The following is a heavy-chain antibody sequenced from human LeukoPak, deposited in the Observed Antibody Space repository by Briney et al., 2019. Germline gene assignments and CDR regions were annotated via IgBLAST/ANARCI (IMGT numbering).Heavy chain of an antibody. V-gene: IGHV3-30*18. D-gene: IGHD6-19*01. CDR2: ISYDGSNK. CDR1: GFTFSSYG. J-gene: IGHJ6*02. Sequence: PGRSLRLSCAASGFTFSSYGMHWVRQAPGKGLELVAVISYDGSNKYYADSVKGRFTISRDNSKNTLYLQMNSLRAEDTAVYYCAKDSGRSSGWSYYYGMDVWGQGTTVTVSS. CDR3: AKDSGRSSGWSYYYGMDV.